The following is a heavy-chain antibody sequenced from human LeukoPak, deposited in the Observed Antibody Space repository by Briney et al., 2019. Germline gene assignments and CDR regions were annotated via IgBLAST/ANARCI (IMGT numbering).Heavy chain of an antibody. J-gene: IGHJ4*02. CDR2: ISGSSSNI. Sequence: PGGSLRLSCAASGFTFSSYSMNWVREAPEKGLEWVSYISGSSSNIYYADYVKGRFTIFRDNAKNSLYLQMNSLRDEDTAVYYCAREQWLGYWGQGTLVTVSS. D-gene: IGHD6-19*01. CDR3: AREQWLGY. CDR1: GFTFSSYS. V-gene: IGHV3-48*02.